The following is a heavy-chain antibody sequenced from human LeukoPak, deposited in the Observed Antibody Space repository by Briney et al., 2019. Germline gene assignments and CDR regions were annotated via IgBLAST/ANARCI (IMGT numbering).Heavy chain of an antibody. J-gene: IGHJ4*02. CDR1: GFTFSNYA. Sequence: GGSLRLSCAASGFTFSNYAMNRVRQAPGKGLEWVSGISGSGGSTNYADSVKGRFTISRDNAKNSLYLQMNSLRAEDTAVYYCARDRGTEADYWGQGTLVTVSS. CDR3: ARDRGTEADY. CDR2: ISGSGGST. D-gene: IGHD3-16*01. V-gene: IGHV3-23*01.